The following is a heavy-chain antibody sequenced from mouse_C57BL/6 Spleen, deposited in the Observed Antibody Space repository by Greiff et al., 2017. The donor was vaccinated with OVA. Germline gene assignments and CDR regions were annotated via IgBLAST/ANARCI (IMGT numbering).Heavy chain of an antibody. Sequence: VQLQQSGAELARPGASVKMSCKASGYTFTSYTLHWVKQRPGQGLEWIGYINPSSGYTKYNQKFKVKATLTADKSSSTSYMQLSSLTSEDSAVYYCASPYDYDEGYFDYWGQGTTLTVSS. J-gene: IGHJ2*01. D-gene: IGHD2-4*01. CDR2: INPSSGYT. V-gene: IGHV1-4*01. CDR1: GYTFTSYT. CDR3: ASPYDYDEGYFDY.